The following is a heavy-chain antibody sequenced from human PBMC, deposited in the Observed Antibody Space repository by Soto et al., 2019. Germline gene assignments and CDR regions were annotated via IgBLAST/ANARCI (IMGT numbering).Heavy chain of an antibody. CDR2: ISTVSSYI. CDR1: GFTFRSYS. J-gene: IGHJ6*02. CDR3: ARDVKAIAYYYYYYGMDV. V-gene: IGHV3-21*01. D-gene: IGHD2-15*01. Sequence: GGTLRLSCAASGFTFRSYSMNWVRQAPGKGLEWVSSISTVSSYIYYADSVKGRFTISRDNAKNSLYLQMNSLRAENTAVYYCARDVKAIAYYYYYYGMDVWGQGTTVTVSS.